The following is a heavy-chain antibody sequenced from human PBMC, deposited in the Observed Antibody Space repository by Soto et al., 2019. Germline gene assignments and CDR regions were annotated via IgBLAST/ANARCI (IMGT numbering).Heavy chain of an antibody. CDR1: GGSFSGYY. J-gene: IGHJ6*02. D-gene: IGHD3-10*01. V-gene: IGHV4-34*01. CDR3: AGAPGQLFNYYHYGLDV. Sequence: SETLSLTCGVYGGSFSGYYWSWIRQPPGKWLEWIGEISQSGGTNYNPSLKSRVTISADTSKNQFSLRLRSVTAADTAVYYCAGAPGQLFNYYHYGLDVWGQGXTVTVS. CDR2: ISQSGGT.